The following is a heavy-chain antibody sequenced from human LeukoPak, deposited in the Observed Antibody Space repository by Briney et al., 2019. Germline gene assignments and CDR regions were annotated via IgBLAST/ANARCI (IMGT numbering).Heavy chain of an antibody. CDR3: ARDWASVRTSRRVGVGNWFDP. D-gene: IGHD1-14*01. Sequence: GASVKVSCKASGYTFTGYYMHWVRQAPGQGLEWMGWINPNSGGTNYAQKFQGRVTMTRDTSISTAYMELSRLRSDDTAVYYCARDWASVRTSRRVGVGNWFDPWGQGTLVTVSS. CDR2: INPNSGGT. CDR1: GYTFTGYY. J-gene: IGHJ5*02. V-gene: IGHV1-2*02.